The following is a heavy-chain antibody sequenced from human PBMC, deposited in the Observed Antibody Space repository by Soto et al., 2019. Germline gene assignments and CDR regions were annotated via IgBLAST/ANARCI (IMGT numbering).Heavy chain of an antibody. D-gene: IGHD3-22*01. J-gene: IGHJ6*02. CDR2: ISPYNDDT. CDR3: ARGGYYDSSGSRNYHYYGMDV. V-gene: IGHV1-18*01. CDR1: GYNFTSYG. Sequence: QAQLVQSGVEVKKPGASVKVSCKASGYNFTSYGINWVRQAPGQGLEWLGWISPYNDDTKYAQKLQGRVTMTTDTSSRTAYMALRSLSSDDTAVYFCARGGYYDSSGSRNYHYYGMDVWGQGTTVTVSS.